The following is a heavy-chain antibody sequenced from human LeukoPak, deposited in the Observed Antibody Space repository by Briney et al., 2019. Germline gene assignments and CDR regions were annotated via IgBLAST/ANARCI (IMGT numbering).Heavy chain of an antibody. V-gene: IGHV4-59*01. CDR3: ARDPAGGAFDM. CDR2: IYYTGST. Sequence: SETLSLTCTVSGGSISSYSWGWIRQPPGKGLEWIGYIYYTGSTNYNPSLKSRVTISLDTSKNQVSLKPSSVTAADTAVYYCARDPAGGAFDMWGQGTMVTVSS. CDR1: GGSISSYS. D-gene: IGHD2-2*01. J-gene: IGHJ3*02.